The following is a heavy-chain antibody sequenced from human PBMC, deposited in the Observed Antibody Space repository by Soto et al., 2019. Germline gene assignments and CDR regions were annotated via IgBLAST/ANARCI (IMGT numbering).Heavy chain of an antibody. D-gene: IGHD3-16*01. CDR3: ERGKDLQPTVWGF. J-gene: IGHJ4*02. CDR2: VYYSGAT. CDR1: GDSMATGGYY. Sequence: SETLSLTCTVSGDSMATGGYYYNWIRQLPGKCLEWIGYVYYSGATHYTPSLRARATISVDTSKNQFSLKLISVTAADTAIYYYERGKDLQPTVWGFWGQGIQVTVYS. V-gene: IGHV4-31*03.